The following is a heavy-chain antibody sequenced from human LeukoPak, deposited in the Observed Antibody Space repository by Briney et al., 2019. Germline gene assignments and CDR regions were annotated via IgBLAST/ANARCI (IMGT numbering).Heavy chain of an antibody. CDR3: AKEGPKPRAHCSSTSCYVGY. J-gene: IGHJ4*02. D-gene: IGHD2-2*01. CDR2: ISGSGGST. V-gene: IGHV3-23*01. CDR1: GFTFSSYA. Sequence: GSLRLSCAASGFTFSSYAMSWVRQAPGKGLEWVSAISGSGGSTYYADSVKGRFTISRDNSKNTLYLQMNSLRAEDTAVYYCAKEGPKPRAHCSSTSCYVGYWGQGTLVTVSS.